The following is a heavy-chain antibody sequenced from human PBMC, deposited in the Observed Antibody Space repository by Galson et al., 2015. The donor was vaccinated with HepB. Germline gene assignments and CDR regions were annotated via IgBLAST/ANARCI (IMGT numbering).Heavy chain of an antibody. CDR2: IIPIFGTA. J-gene: IGHJ6*03. V-gene: IGHV1-69*13. D-gene: IGHD3/OR15-3a*01. Sequence: SVKVSCKASGGTFSSYAISWVRQAPGQGLEWMGGIIPIFGTANYAQKFQGRVTITADESTSTAYMELSSLRSEDTAVYYCASGLDYYYYYMDVWGKGTTVTVSS. CDR3: ASGLDYYYYYMDV. CDR1: GGTFSSYA.